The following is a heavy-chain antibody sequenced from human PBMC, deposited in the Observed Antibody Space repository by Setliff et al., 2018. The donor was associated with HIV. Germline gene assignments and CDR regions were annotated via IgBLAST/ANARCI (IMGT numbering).Heavy chain of an antibody. CDR3: ARERSRGYTDPPRFDY. D-gene: IGHD5-18*01. CDR1: GGSISSSSYY. V-gene: IGHV4-39*07. CDR2: IYYSGST. Sequence: NPSETLSLTCTVSGGSISSSSYYWGWIRQPPGKGLEWIGSIYYSGSTNYNPSLKSRVTISVDTSKNQFSLRLTSVTAADTAVYYCARERSRGYTDPPRFDYWGQGTLVTVSS. J-gene: IGHJ4*02.